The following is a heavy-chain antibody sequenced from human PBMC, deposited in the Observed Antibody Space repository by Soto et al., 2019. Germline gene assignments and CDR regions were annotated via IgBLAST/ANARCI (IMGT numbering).Heavy chain of an antibody. CDR3: AGSLQWATTNYASNWIDS. Sequence: ASVKVSCKASGYTFTGYYMHWVRQAPGQGLEWMGWINPNSGGTNYAQKLQGRVTVTTDTSTNTVYMELRNLRSNDTAVYYCAGSLQWATTNYASNWIDSWGQGTLVTVFS. CDR1: GYTFTGYY. CDR2: INPNSGGT. D-gene: IGHD4-4*01. V-gene: IGHV1-2*02. J-gene: IGHJ5*01.